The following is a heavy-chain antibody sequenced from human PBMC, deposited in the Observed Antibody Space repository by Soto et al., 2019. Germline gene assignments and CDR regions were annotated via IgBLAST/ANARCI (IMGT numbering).Heavy chain of an antibody. Sequence: GESLKISCKGSGYSFPTYWLAWVRQTPGRGLEYMGIIYPGDSDSRYSPAFQGQVTISADKSINTAYLQWTSLKASDTAIYYCARSRVSTPRLEDPFDIWGQGTMVTVS. CDR1: GYSFPTYW. J-gene: IGHJ3*02. CDR2: IYPGDSDS. V-gene: IGHV5-51*01. D-gene: IGHD5-12*01. CDR3: ARSRVSTPRLEDPFDI.